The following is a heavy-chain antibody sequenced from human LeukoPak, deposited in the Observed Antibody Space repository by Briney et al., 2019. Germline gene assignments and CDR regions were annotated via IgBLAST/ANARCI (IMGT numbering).Heavy chain of an antibody. CDR2: IIPILGIA. CDR3: ASSYYYDSSGTYYFDY. CDR1: GYTFTSYD. V-gene: IGHV1-69*04. Sequence: SVKVSCKASGYTFTSYDINWVRQAPGQGLEWMGRIIPILGIANYAQKFQGRVTITADKSTSTAYMELSSLRSEDTAVYYCASSYYYDSSGTYYFDYWGQGTLVTVSS. D-gene: IGHD3-22*01. J-gene: IGHJ4*02.